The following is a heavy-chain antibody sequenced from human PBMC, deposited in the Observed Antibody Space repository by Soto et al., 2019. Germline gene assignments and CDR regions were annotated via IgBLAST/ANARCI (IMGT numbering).Heavy chain of an antibody. D-gene: IGHD2-2*01. CDR3: ARGHLGYCSSTSCPDPAWFDP. CDR1: GFTFSSYG. Sequence: GGSLRLSCAASGFTFSSYGMHWVRQAPGKGLEWVAVIWYDGSNKYYADSVKGRFTISRDNSKNTLYLQMNSLRAEDTAVYYCARGHLGYCSSTSCPDPAWFDPWGQGTLVTVSS. V-gene: IGHV3-33*01. CDR2: IWYDGSNK. J-gene: IGHJ5*02.